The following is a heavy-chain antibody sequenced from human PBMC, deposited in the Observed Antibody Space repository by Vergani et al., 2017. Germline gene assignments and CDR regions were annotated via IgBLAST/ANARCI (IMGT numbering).Heavy chain of an antibody. J-gene: IGHJ6*03. D-gene: IGHD6-6*01. CDR3: ARGPXSASYSSSRGYYYYYMDV. CDR2: INHSGST. V-gene: IGHV4-34*01. CDR1: GGSFSGYY. Sequence: QVQLQQWGAGLLKPSETLSLTCAVYGGSFSGYYWSWIRQPPGKGLEWIGEINHSGSTNYNPSLKSRVTISVDTSKNQFSLKLSSVTAADTAGYYCARGPXSASYSSSRGYYYYYMDVWGKGTTVTVSS.